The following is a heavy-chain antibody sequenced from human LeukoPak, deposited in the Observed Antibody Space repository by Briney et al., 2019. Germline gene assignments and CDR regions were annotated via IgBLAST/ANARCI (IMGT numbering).Heavy chain of an antibody. CDR2: IIPIFGTA. CDR3: ARAGRIGWYFDL. Sequence: SVKVSCKASGRTFSSYAISWVRQAPGHGLEWMGGIIPIFGTANYAQKFQGRVTITADESTSTAYMELSSLRSEDTAVYYCARAGRIGWYFDLWGRGTLVTVSS. V-gene: IGHV1-69*01. CDR1: GRTFSSYA. D-gene: IGHD1-26*01. J-gene: IGHJ2*01.